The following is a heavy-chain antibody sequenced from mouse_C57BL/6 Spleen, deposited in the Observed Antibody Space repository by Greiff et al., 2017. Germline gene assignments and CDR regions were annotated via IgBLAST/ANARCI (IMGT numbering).Heavy chain of an antibody. D-gene: IGHD3-2*02. CDR1: GYAFSSSW. Sequence: QVQLQQSGPELVKPGASVKISCKASGYAFSSSWMNWVKQRPGKGLEWIGRIYPGDGDTNYNGKFKGKATLTADKSSSTAYMQLSSLTSEDSAVYFCARERRLRQGAMDYWGQGTSVTVSS. J-gene: IGHJ4*01. CDR3: ARERRLRQGAMDY. CDR2: IYPGDGDT. V-gene: IGHV1-82*01.